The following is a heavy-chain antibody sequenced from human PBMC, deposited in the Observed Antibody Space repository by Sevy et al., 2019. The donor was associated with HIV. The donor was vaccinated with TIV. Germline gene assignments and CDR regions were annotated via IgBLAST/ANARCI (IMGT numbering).Heavy chain of an antibody. V-gene: IGHV3-23*01. CDR2: ISGSGRFT. Sequence: GGSLRLSCSVSEFTFSSYAMSWVRQAPGKGLEWVSSISGSGRFTYYADFVEGRFISRDNSKNTLSVQMNSLRAEDTAVYYCAKGFCSGATCPRDYYYYGMDVWGQGTTVTVSS. CDR3: AKGFCSGATCPRDYYYYGMDV. CDR1: EFTFSSYA. D-gene: IGHD2-15*01. J-gene: IGHJ6*02.